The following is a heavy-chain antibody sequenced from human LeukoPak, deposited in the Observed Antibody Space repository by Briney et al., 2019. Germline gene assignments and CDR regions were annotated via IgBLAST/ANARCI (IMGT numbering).Heavy chain of an antibody. CDR2: ISAGGGRT. J-gene: IGHJ4*02. Sequence: GGSLRLSCAASGFTFSSYAMNWVRQAPGKGLEWVSGISAGGGRTYYADSVKGRFINSGDNSKNTLYLQMNSLRAEDTAVYYCAREGSGSWGGDFDYWGQGTLVTVSS. V-gene: IGHV3-23*01. D-gene: IGHD3-10*01. CDR3: AREGSGSWGGDFDY. CDR1: GFTFSSYA.